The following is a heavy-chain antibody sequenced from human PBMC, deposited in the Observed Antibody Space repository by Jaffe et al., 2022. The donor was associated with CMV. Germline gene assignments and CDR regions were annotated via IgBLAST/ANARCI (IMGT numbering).Heavy chain of an antibody. D-gene: IGHD1-26*01. V-gene: IGHV3-49*04. CDR3: CRWTGGYSFSQY. CDR1: GFTFGDYG. Sequence: EVQVVESGGGLVQPGRSLRLSCTTSGFTFGDYGLNWVRQAPGRGLEWVGFIRSKANGGTIEYAASVKGRFTISTDDSKSIAYLQMNSLKTEDTALYYCCRWTGGYSFSQYWGQGTLVTVSS. CDR2: IRSKANGGTI. J-gene: IGHJ4*02.